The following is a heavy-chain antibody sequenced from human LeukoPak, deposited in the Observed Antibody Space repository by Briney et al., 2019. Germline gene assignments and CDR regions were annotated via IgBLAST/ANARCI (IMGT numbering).Heavy chain of an antibody. Sequence: SETLSLTCTASGGSITTNTDYWGWVRQPPGKGLEWIGSIYYSGSTYYSPSLKSRVTISVDTSKNQFSLKLTSVTAADTAVYYCARHPRYCSSNSCYGPDAFDIWGQGTMVTVSS. CDR1: GGSITTNTDY. J-gene: IGHJ3*02. CDR3: ARHPRYCSSNSCYGPDAFDI. D-gene: IGHD2-2*01. V-gene: IGHV4-39*01. CDR2: IYYSGST.